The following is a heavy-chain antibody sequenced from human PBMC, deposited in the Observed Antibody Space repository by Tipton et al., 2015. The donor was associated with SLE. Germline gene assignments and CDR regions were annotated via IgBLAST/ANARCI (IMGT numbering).Heavy chain of an antibody. CDR2: IKEDGSDQ. Sequence: GSLRLSCAASGFTFRNYWMSWVRQAPGKGLEWVANIKEDGSDQYYVDSVKGRFTISRENDRNSVYLQINSLRAGDTALYYCAREGEEGSFDHWGQGTPVTVSS. CDR3: AREGEEGSFDH. CDR1: GFTFRNYW. V-gene: IGHV3-7*01. D-gene: IGHD2-21*01. J-gene: IGHJ4*02.